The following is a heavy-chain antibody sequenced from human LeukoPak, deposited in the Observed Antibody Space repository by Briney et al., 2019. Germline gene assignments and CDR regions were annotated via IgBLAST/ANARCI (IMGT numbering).Heavy chain of an antibody. J-gene: IGHJ4*02. Sequence: GGSLRLSCAASGFTFSDYAMHWVRQAPGKGLEWVALIAYDGSNKYYADSVRGRFTISRDNSKNTLYVQMNSLRAGDTAVYYCARGLDRSFDDWGQGTLVTVSS. CDR1: GFTFSDYA. CDR3: ARGLDRSFDD. CDR2: IAYDGSNK. V-gene: IGHV3-30-3*01. D-gene: IGHD1-14*01.